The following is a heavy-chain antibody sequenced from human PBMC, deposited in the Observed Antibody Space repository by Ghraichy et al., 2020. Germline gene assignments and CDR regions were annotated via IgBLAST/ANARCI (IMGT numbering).Heavy chain of an antibody. J-gene: IGHJ4*02. Sequence: GESLNISCAASGFTFSSYAMSWVRQAPGKGLEWVSAISGSGGSTYYADSVKGRFTISRDNSKNTLYLQMNSLRAEDTAVYYCAKSPDSSGFLLDYWGQGTLVTVSS. CDR2: ISGSGGST. D-gene: IGHD3-22*01. V-gene: IGHV3-23*01. CDR3: AKSPDSSGFLLDY. CDR1: GFTFSSYA.